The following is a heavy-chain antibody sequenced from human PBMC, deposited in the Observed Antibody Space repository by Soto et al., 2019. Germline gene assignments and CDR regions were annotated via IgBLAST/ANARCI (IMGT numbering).Heavy chain of an antibody. J-gene: IGHJ4*02. CDR3: AKDGTMIVVVELES. CDR2: ISGSGGST. D-gene: IGHD3-22*01. Sequence: PGGSLRLSCAASGFTFSSYAMSWVRQAPGKGLEWVSAISGSGGSTYYADSVKGRFTISRGNSKNTLYLQMNSLRAEDTAVYYCAKDGTMIVVVELESWGQGTLVTVSS. V-gene: IGHV3-23*01. CDR1: GFTFSSYA.